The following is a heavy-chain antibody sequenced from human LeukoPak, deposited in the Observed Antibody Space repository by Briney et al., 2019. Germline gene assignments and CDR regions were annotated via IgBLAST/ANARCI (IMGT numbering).Heavy chain of an antibody. D-gene: IGHD5-18*01. CDR1: GFTFSSYG. CDR2: IWYDGSNK. J-gene: IGHJ4*02. CDR3: AILSGYSLDY. Sequence: GGSLRLSCAASGFTFSSYGMHWVRQAPGKGLEWVAVIWYDGSNKYYADSVKGRFTISRDNSKNTLYLQMNSLRAEDTAVYYCAILSGYSLDYWGQRTLVTVSS. V-gene: IGHV3-33*01.